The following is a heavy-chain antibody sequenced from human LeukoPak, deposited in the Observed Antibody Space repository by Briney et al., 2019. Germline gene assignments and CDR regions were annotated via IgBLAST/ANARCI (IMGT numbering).Heavy chain of an antibody. V-gene: IGHV3-7*03. Sequence: GGSLRLSCAASGFSFSSYWMSWVRQAPGKGLEWLANIKHDGSEKYYVGSVKGRFTISRDNAKNSLYLQMNSLRAEDTALYYCAKDGGYSYGYGFDYWGQGTLVTVSS. D-gene: IGHD5-18*01. CDR3: AKDGGYSYGYGFDY. CDR1: GFSFSSYW. CDR2: IKHDGSEK. J-gene: IGHJ4*02.